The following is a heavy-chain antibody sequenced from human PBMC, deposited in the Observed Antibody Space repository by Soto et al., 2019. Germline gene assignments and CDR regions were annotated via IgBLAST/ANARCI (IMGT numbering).Heavy chain of an antibody. Sequence: SVKVSCKSSGCTFSSYAISWVRQAPGQGLEWMGGIIPILGTANYAQKFQGRVTITADESTSTAYMELSSLRSEDTAVYYCARSARGPLVWDDFDYRGQGTLVTVSS. D-gene: IGHD3-16*01. V-gene: IGHV1-69*13. CDR3: ARSARGPLVWDDFDY. CDR1: GCTFSSYA. J-gene: IGHJ4*02. CDR2: IIPILGTA.